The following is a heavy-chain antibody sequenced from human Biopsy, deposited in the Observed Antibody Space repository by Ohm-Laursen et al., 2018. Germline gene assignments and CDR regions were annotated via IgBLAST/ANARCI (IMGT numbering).Heavy chain of an antibody. D-gene: IGHD6-19*01. J-gene: IGHJ6*02. Sequence: GTLSLTCTVSGGSISIGYWSWIGQTPGKGLEGGGYMYFSGSTNYNPSLKSRVTISVDTSKNQFSLRLNSVTSADTAVYYCARATHSTGWPYYYFYGMDVWGQGTPVTVSS. CDR2: MYFSGST. CDR1: GGSISIGY. CDR3: ARATHSTGWPYYYFYGMDV. V-gene: IGHV4-59*01.